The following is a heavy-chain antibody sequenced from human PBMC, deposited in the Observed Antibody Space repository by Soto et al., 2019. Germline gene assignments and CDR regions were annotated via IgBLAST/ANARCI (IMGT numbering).Heavy chain of an antibody. Sequence: QVQLVQSGAEVRKPGASVKVSCKASGYTFTTYGISWVRQAPGQGLEWMGWISGYNGHTKYAQKFQGRGTMTTDTSXRPVYRDLRSLRSDDTAVYYCAREGEMPYYYYGLDVWGQGTTVTVSS. V-gene: IGHV1-18*01. CDR1: GYTFTTYG. D-gene: IGHD3-16*01. CDR3: AREGEMPYYYYGLDV. CDR2: ISGYNGHT. J-gene: IGHJ6*02.